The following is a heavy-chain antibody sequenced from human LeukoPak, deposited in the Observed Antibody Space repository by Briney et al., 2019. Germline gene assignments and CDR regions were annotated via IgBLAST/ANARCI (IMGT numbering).Heavy chain of an antibody. Sequence: ASVKVSCKASGGTFSSYAISWVRQAPGQGLEWMGRIIPILGIANYAQKFQGRVTITADKSTSTAYMELSSLRSEDTAVYYCARIGSAGATTWFDPWGQGTLVTVSS. V-gene: IGHV1-69*04. D-gene: IGHD1-26*01. CDR3: ARIGSAGATTWFDP. CDR1: GGTFSSYA. J-gene: IGHJ5*02. CDR2: IIPILGIA.